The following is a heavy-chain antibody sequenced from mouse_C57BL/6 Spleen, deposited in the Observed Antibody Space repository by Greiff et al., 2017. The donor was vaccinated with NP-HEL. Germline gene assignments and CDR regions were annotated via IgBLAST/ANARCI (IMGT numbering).Heavy chain of an antibody. CDR3: ARGYGSSYRYFDV. CDR1: GYTFTSYW. Sequence: QVQLQQSGAELAKPGASVKLSCTASGYTFTSYWMHWVKQRPGQGLEWIGYINPSSGYTKYNQKFKDKATLTADKSSSTAYMQLSSLTYEDSAVYYCARGYGSSYRYFDVWGTGTTVTVSS. V-gene: IGHV1-7*01. D-gene: IGHD1-1*01. J-gene: IGHJ1*03. CDR2: INPSSGYT.